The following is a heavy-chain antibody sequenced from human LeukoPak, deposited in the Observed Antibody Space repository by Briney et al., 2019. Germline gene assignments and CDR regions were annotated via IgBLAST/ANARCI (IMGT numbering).Heavy chain of an antibody. CDR2: INHSGST. V-gene: IGHV4-34*01. D-gene: IGHD3-10*01. J-gene: IGHJ5*02. CDR1: GGSFSGYY. CDR3: ARRTLLWFGELFGRNWFDP. Sequence: SGTLSLTCAVYGGSFSGYYWSWIRQPPGKGLEWIGEINHSGSTNYNPSLKSRVTISVDTSKNQFSLRLSSVTAADTAVYYCARRTLLWFGELFGRNWFDPWGQGTLVTVSS.